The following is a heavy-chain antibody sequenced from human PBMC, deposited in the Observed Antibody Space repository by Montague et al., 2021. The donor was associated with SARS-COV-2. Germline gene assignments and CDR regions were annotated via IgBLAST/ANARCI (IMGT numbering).Heavy chain of an antibody. Sequence: SETLSLTCTVSGGSISNYYWSWIRQPAGKGLEWIGRIYPSGNTNYNPSLKSRVTMSVDTSKNQFSLKLSSVTATDTAVYYCARDSSRSYYYDSGTYTWGGYGMDVWGQGTTVAVSS. CDR3: ARDSSRSYYYDSGTYTWGGYGMDV. V-gene: IGHV4-4*07. CDR1: GGSISNYY. D-gene: IGHD3-10*01. CDR2: IYPSGNT. J-gene: IGHJ6*02.